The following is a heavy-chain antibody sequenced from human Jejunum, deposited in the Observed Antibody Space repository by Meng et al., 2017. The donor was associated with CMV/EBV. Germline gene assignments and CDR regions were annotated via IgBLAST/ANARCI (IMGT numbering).Heavy chain of an antibody. V-gene: IGHV3-23*01. CDR3: AKDSSSDFWSTYYSFYSYGMDV. CDR1: V. J-gene: IGHJ6*02. Sequence: VMNWVRPAPGKGLEWVSGASGVGGSRFYADSVKGRFTMSRDNTRNTVYLQMINLRAEDTAVYYCAKDSSSDFWSTYYSFYSYGMDVWGQGTTVTVSS. CDR2: ASGVGGSR. D-gene: IGHD3-3*01.